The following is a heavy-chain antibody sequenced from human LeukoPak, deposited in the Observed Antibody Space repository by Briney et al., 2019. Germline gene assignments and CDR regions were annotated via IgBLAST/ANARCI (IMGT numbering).Heavy chain of an antibody. V-gene: IGHV3-33*01. CDR3: ARDNKAVAADWFDP. Sequence: GGSLRLSCAASGFTFSSYGMPWVRQAPGKGLEWVAVIWYDGSNKYYADSVKGRFTISRDNSKNTLYLQMNSLRAEDTAVYYCARDNKAVAADWFDPWGQGTLVTVSS. J-gene: IGHJ5*02. CDR1: GFTFSSYG. CDR2: IWYDGSNK. D-gene: IGHD2-15*01.